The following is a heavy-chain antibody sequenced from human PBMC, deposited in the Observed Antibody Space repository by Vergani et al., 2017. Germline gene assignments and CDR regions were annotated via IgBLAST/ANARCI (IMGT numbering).Heavy chain of an antibody. CDR2: ISAYNGNT. D-gene: IGHD3-10*01. J-gene: IGHJ5*02. CDR1: GYTFSSYG. CDR3: ARDPGVWFGEIGPYNWFDP. V-gene: IGHV1-18*01. Sequence: QVQLVQSGAEVKKPGASVKVSCKASGYTFSSYGISWVRQAPGQGLEWMGWISAYNGNTNYAQKLQGRVTMTTDTSTSTAYMELRSLRSDDTAVYYCARDPGVWFGEIGPYNWFDPWGQGTLVTVSS.